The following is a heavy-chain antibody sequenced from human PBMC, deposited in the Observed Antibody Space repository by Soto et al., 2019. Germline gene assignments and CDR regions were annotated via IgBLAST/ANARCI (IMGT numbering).Heavy chain of an antibody. D-gene: IGHD5-18*01. CDR3: ARDVGIHDAFDI. Sequence: QVRLHESGPGLVKPSGTLSLTCTVSTDSFNDYYWSWIRQPPGKGLEWIGSIYHTGNTNYNPSLESRVSISVDTSKIQFSLILSSVTAADTAVYYCARDVGIHDAFDIWGQGTLVTVSS. J-gene: IGHJ3*02. CDR2: IYHTGNT. CDR1: TDSFNDYY. V-gene: IGHV4-59*13.